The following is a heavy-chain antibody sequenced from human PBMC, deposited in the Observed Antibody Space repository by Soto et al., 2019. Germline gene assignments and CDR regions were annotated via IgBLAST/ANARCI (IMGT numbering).Heavy chain of an antibody. CDR2: VSGSGSST. D-gene: IGHD6-13*01. CDR3: AKDSSSWSSNYYYYGMDV. J-gene: IGHJ6*02. V-gene: IGHV3-23*01. Sequence: PVGSLRLSCAASGFTFSSYALSWVRQAPGKGLEWVSAVSGSGSSTYYADSVKGRFTISRDNSKNTLFLQMNSLRAEDTAVYYCAKDSSSWSSNYYYYGMDVWGQGTTVTVSS. CDR1: GFTFSSYA.